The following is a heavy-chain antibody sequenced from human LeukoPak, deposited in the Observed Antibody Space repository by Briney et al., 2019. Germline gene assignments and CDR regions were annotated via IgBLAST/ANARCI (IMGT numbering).Heavy chain of an antibody. J-gene: IGHJ4*02. CDR1: GGTFSSYA. D-gene: IGHD4-17*01. V-gene: IGHV1-69*05. Sequence: GASVKVSCKASGGTFSSYAISWVRQAPGQGLEWVGGIIPIFGTANYAQKFQGRVTITTDESTSTAYMELSSLRSEDTAVYYCASSMGDYAFDYWGQGTLVTVSS. CDR3: ASSMGDYAFDY. CDR2: IIPIFGTA.